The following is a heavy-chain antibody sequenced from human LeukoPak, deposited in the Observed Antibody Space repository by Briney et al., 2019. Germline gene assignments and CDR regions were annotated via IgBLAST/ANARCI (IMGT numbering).Heavy chain of an antibody. Sequence: GESLKISCKGSGYSFTSYWIGWVRQMPGKGLEWMGIIYPGDSDTRYSPSFQGQVTISADKSISTAYLQWSSLKASDTAMYYCARRPTYDFWSGQQGSGAFDIWGQGTMVTVSS. CDR2: IYPGDSDT. CDR3: ARRPTYDFWSGQQGSGAFDI. V-gene: IGHV5-51*01. D-gene: IGHD3-3*01. CDR1: GYSFTSYW. J-gene: IGHJ3*02.